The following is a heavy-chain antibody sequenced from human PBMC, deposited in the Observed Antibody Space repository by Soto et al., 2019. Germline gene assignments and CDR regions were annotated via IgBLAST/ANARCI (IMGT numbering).Heavy chain of an antibody. J-gene: IGHJ4*02. CDR2: ISGSGGST. D-gene: IGHD3-10*01. V-gene: IGHV3-23*01. CDR3: AKRSGSGSHPKGVVDY. CDR1: GFTFSSNA. Sequence: EVQLLESGGGLVQPGGSLRLSCAASGFTFSSNAMGWVRQAPGKGLEWVSAISGSGGSTSYADFVKGRFSISRDNSKNTLYLKMNSLRAEDTAVYYCAKRSGSGSHPKGVVDYWGQGPLVTVSS.